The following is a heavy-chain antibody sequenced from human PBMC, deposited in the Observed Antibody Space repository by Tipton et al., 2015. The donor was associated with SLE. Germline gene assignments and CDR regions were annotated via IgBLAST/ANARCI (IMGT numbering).Heavy chain of an antibody. CDR2: IYTSGST. V-gene: IGHV4-61*09. CDR3: ARTVEKLVPPDY. CDR1: GGSISSGSYY. Sequence: TLSLTCTVSGGSISSGSYYWSWIRQPAGKGLEWNGYIYTSGSTNYNPSLKSRVTISVDTSKNQFSLKRSSVTSADTAVYYCARTVEKLVPPDYWGQGTLVTVSS. J-gene: IGHJ4*02. D-gene: IGHD6-6*01.